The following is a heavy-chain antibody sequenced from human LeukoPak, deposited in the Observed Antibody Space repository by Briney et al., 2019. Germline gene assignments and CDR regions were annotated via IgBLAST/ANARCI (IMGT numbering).Heavy chain of an antibody. D-gene: IGHD6-19*01. V-gene: IGHV3-53*01. Sequence: QPGGSLRLSCTVSGFTVSSNSMSWVRQAPGKGLEWVSFIYSDNKHYSDSVKGRFTISRDNSKNTLYLQMNSLRAEDTAVYYCARLASSGPPFSDYWGQGTLVTVSS. CDR2: IYSDNK. J-gene: IGHJ4*02. CDR1: GFTVSSNS. CDR3: ARLASSGPPFSDY.